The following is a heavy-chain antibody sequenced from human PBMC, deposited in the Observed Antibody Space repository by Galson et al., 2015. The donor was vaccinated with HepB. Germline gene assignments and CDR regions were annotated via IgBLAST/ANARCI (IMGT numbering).Heavy chain of an antibody. CDR3: AKSGSSVYWYFDL. Sequence: SLRLSCAASGFTFDDYTMHWVRQAPGKGLEWVSLISWDGGSTYYADSVKGRFTISRDNSKNSLYLQMNSLRTEDTALYYCAKSGSSVYWYFDLWGRGTLVTVSS. CDR2: ISWDGGST. D-gene: IGHD6-6*01. CDR1: GFTFDDYT. J-gene: IGHJ2*01. V-gene: IGHV3-43*01.